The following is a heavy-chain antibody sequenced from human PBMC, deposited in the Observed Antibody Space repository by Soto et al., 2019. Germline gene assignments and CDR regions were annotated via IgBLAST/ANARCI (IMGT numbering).Heavy chain of an antibody. CDR3: ARGGYSSSWYGAAYYYYYGMDV. D-gene: IGHD6-13*01. CDR2: ISYDGSNK. J-gene: IGHJ6*02. V-gene: IGHV3-30-3*01. CDR1: GFTFSSYA. Sequence: GGSLRLSCAASGFTFSSYAMHWVRQAPGKGLEWVAVISYDGSNKYYADSVKGRFTISRDNSKNTLYLQMNSLRAEDTAVYYCARGGYSSSWYGAAYYYYYGMDVWGQGTTVTAP.